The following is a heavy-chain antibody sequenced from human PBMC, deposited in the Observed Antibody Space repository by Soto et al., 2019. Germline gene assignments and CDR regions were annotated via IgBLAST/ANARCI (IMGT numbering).Heavy chain of an antibody. Sequence: ASVKVSCKASGYTFTSYAMHWVRQAPGQRLEWMGWINAGNGNTKYSQKFQGRVTITRDTSASTAYMELSSLRSEDTAVYYCARGSSIGTTSDYWGQGTLVTVSS. D-gene: IGHD1-7*01. CDR1: GYTFTSYA. CDR2: INAGNGNT. J-gene: IGHJ4*02. CDR3: ARGSSIGTTSDY. V-gene: IGHV1-3*01.